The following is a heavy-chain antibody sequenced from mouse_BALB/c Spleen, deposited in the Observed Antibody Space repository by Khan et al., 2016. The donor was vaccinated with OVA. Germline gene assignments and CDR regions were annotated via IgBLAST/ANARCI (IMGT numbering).Heavy chain of an antibody. CDR3: ARRGDYRLSFSYYGMDY. CDR1: GYTFTYYG. Sequence: QIQLVQSGPELKKPGETVKISCKASGYTFTYYGMNWVNQAPGRGLKWMAWINTYTGEPTYADDFKGRFAISLDTSASTAYLQICNLKNEDTATYFCARRGDYRLSFSYYGMDYWGQGTSVTVSS. D-gene: IGHD2-14*01. J-gene: IGHJ4*01. V-gene: IGHV9-3-1*01. CDR2: INTYTGEP.